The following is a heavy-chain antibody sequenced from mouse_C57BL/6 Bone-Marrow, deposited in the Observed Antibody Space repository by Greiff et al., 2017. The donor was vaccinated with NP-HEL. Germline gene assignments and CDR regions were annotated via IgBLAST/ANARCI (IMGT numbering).Heavy chain of an antibody. Sequence: EVQRVESGGGLVQSGRSLRLSCATSGFTFSDFYMEWVRQAPGKGLEWIAASRNKANDYTTEYSASVKGRFIVSRDTSQSILYLQMNALRAEDTAIYYCARWFYYAMDYWGQGTSVTVSS. J-gene: IGHJ4*01. CDR2: SRNKANDYTT. CDR3: ARWFYYAMDY. CDR1: GFTFSDFY. D-gene: IGHD1-1*02. V-gene: IGHV7-1*01.